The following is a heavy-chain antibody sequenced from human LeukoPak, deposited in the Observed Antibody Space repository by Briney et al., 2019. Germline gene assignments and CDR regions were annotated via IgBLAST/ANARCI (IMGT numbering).Heavy chain of an antibody. D-gene: IGHD6-19*01. J-gene: IGHJ4*02. Sequence: PGGSLRLSCAASGFTFSSYEMNWVRQAPGKGLEWVSYISSSGSTIYYADSVKGRFTISRDNAKNSLDLQINSLRAADTAVYYCARDHGRSQWLGDFDYWGQGTLVTVSS. CDR3: ARDHGRSQWLGDFDY. V-gene: IGHV3-48*03. CDR2: ISSSGSTI. CDR1: GFTFSSYE.